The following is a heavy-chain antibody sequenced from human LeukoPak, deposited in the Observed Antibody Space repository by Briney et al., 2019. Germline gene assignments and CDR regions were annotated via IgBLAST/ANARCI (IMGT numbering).Heavy chain of an antibody. J-gene: IGHJ4*02. Sequence: GGSLRLSCAASGFTFSSYWMSWVRQGPGKGLEWVANIKPDGSGEYYVDSVKGRFTISRDNAKYSLFLQMNSLRAEDTAVYYCARDSAISAAGSDYWGQGTLVTVSS. CDR2: IKPDGSGE. CDR1: GFTFSSYW. D-gene: IGHD6-13*01. CDR3: ARDSAISAAGSDY. V-gene: IGHV3-7*01.